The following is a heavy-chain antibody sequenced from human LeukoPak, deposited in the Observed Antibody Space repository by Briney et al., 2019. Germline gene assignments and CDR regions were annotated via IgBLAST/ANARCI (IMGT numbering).Heavy chain of an antibody. V-gene: IGHV1-18*01. D-gene: IGHD6-13*01. Sequence: ASVKVSCKASGYTFTSYGISWVRQAPGQGLEWMGWISAYNGNTSYAQKLQGRVTMTTDTSTSTAYMELRSLRSDDTAVYYCARDSSSWYAVGNFDYWGQGTLVTVSS. CDR3: ARDSSSWYAVGNFDY. CDR2: ISAYNGNT. J-gene: IGHJ4*02. CDR1: GYTFTSYG.